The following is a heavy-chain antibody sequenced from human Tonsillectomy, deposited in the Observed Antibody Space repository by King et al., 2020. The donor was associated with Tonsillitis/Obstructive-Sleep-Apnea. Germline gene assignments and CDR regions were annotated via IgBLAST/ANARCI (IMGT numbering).Heavy chain of an antibody. J-gene: IGHJ4*02. CDR2: INHSGST. CDR1: GGSFSGYY. Sequence: VQLQQWGAGLLKPSETLSLTCAVYGGSFSGYYWSWIRQPPGKGLEWIVEINHSGSTNYNPSLKSRVTILVDTSKNQFSLKLSSVTAADTAVYYCASSPDSDGLGSLDYWGQGTLVTVSS. D-gene: IGHD3-10*01. V-gene: IGHV4-34*01. CDR3: ASSPDSDGLGSLDY.